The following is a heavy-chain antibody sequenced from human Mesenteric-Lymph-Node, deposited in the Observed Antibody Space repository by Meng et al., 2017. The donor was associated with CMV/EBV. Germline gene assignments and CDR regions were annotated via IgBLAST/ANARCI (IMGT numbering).Heavy chain of an antibody. CDR1: GFTFGDYT. CDR3: ARGAGRITNLGVVMSWFDP. CDR2: IRSEAYGGTT. J-gene: IGHJ5*02. V-gene: IGHV3-49*04. Sequence: GESLKISCTTSGFTFGDYTISWVRQAPGKGLEWLGFIRSEAYGGTTEYAASVKGRFTISRDDSESIAYLQMNSLKTEDTAVYYCARGAGRITNLGVVMSWFDPWGQGTLVTVSS. D-gene: IGHD3-3*01.